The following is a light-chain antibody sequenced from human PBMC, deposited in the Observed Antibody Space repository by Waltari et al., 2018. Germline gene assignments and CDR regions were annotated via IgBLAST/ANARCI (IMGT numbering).Light chain of an antibody. Sequence: EIVMTQSPATLSVSPGERATLSCRASQSVSSRLAWYQQKPGQAPRFLMFDAATRATGIPATFSGSGSGKEFTLNISSVRSEDFAVYYCQQYNNWPSTFSQGTKLEIK. CDR1: QSVSSR. J-gene: IGKJ2*02. V-gene: IGKV3-15*01. CDR2: DAA. CDR3: QQYNNWPST.